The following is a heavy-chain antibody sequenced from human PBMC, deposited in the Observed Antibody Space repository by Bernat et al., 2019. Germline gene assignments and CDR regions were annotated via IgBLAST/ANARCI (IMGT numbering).Heavy chain of an antibody. CDR3: ARDSYLPNYYYYMDV. CDR1: GFTFSSYG. CDR2: IWYDGSNK. D-gene: IGHD2-2*02. V-gene: IGHV3-33*01. Sequence: QVQLVESGGGVVQPGRSLRLSCAASGFTFSSYGMHWVRQAPGKGLEWVAVIWYDGSNKYYADSVKGQFTISRDNSKNTLYLQMNSLRAEDTAVYYCARDSYLPNYYYYMDVWGKGTTVTVSS. J-gene: IGHJ6*03.